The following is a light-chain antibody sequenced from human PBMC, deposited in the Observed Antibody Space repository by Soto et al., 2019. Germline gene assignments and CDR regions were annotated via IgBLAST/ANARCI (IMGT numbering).Light chain of an antibody. J-gene: IGLJ7*01. Sequence: SYELTQPPSVSVAPGKTARITCGGNNIGSKSVHWYQQKPGQAPVLVIYYDSDRPSGIPERFSGSNPGNTATLTISRVEAGDEADYYCQVWDSSSAVFGGGTQLTVL. CDR3: QVWDSSSAV. CDR1: NIGSKS. CDR2: YDS. V-gene: IGLV3-21*04.